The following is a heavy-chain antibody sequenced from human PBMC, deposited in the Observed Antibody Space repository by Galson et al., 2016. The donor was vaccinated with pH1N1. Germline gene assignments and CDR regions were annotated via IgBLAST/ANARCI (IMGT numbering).Heavy chain of an antibody. CDR2: INPTIGGT. V-gene: IGHV1-2*02. Sequence: SVKVSCKASGYTFTGDYYIHWVRQAPGQGLEWMGWINPTIGGTNYAQAQKFQGRVTMTRDKSINKVYMELSRLRSDDTAGYYCSTAGVVLAATGDSWGQGTLVTVSS. CDR1: GYTFTGDYY. D-gene: IGHD2-15*01. CDR3: STAGVVLAATGDS. J-gene: IGHJ4*02.